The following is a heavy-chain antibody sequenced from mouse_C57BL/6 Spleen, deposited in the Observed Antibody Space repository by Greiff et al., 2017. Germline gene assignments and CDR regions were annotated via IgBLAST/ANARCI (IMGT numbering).Heavy chain of an antibody. CDR3: ATGCDYDRGFAY. Sequence: QVQLQQPGAELVRPGSSVKLSCKASGYTFTSYWMHWVKQRPIQGLEWIGNIDPSDSDTHYNQKFKDKATLTVAKSSSTAYMQHSSLTSEDSAVWYCATGCDYDRGFAYWGQGTLVTVSA. D-gene: IGHD2-4*01. J-gene: IGHJ3*01. CDR1: GYTFTSYW. CDR2: IDPSDSDT. V-gene: IGHV1-52*01.